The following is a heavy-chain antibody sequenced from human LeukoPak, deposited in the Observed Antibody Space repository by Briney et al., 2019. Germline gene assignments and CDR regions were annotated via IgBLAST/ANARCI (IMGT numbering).Heavy chain of an antibody. Sequence: ASVKVSCKASGGTFSSYAISWVRQAPGQGLEWMGGIIPIFGTANYAQKFQGRVTITADESTSTAYMELSSLRSEDTAVYYCARGSSYCSSTSCHLFAFDIWGQGTMVTVSS. CDR3: ARGSSYCSSTSCHLFAFDI. CDR1: GGTFSSYA. D-gene: IGHD2-2*01. J-gene: IGHJ3*02. V-gene: IGHV1-69*13. CDR2: IIPIFGTA.